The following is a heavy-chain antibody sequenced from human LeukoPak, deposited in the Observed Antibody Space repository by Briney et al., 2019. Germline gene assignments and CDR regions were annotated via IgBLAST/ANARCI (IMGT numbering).Heavy chain of an antibody. CDR1: GYTFTSYY. V-gene: IGHV1-46*01. Sequence: ASVKVSCKASGYTFTSYYIHWVRQAPGQGLEWMGIINLSGGSTSYAQKFQGRVTMTRDTSISTAYMELSRLRSDDTAVYYCARVGYSYGQETDYWGQGTLVTVSS. CDR3: ARVGYSYGQETDY. CDR2: INLSGGST. J-gene: IGHJ4*02. D-gene: IGHD5-18*01.